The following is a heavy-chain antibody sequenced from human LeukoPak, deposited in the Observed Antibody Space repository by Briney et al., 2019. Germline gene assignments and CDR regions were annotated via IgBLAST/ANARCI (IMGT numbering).Heavy chain of an antibody. CDR1: GGSVSGYY. D-gene: IGHD2-2*01. V-gene: IGHV4-34*01. Sequence: SETLSLTCAAYGGSVSGYYWSWIRQPPGKGLEWIGEINNSGSTNYNPSLGSRVTMSVDTSKNQFSLNLSSVTAAETAVYYCARQPLNCTSTSCYAFDIWGQGTMVTVSS. CDR2: INNSGST. J-gene: IGHJ3*02. CDR3: ARQPLNCTSTSCYAFDI.